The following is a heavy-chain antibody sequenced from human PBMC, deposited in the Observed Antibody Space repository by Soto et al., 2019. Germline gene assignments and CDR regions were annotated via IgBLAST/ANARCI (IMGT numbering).Heavy chain of an antibody. J-gene: IGHJ4*02. D-gene: IGHD3-10*01. V-gene: IGHV1-18*01. Sequence: QVQLVQSGPEVKKPGASVTVSCKTSGYTFTDHGIDWVRQAPGQGLEWVGWVSSYNGNTNYAYNLKDRVIMTTDASTSTAYMELRGLRSDDSADYYCAREVEGSYSPADFWGQGTPVTVSS. CDR1: GYTFTDHG. CDR3: AREVEGSYSPADF. CDR2: VSSYNGNT.